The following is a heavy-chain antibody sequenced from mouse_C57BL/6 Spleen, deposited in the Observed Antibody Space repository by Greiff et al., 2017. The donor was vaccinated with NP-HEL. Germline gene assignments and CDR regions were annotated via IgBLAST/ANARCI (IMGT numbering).Heavy chain of an antibody. D-gene: IGHD3-2*02. CDR2: IYPRDGST. CDR3: ARGTAQVTRDYAMDY. CDR1: GYTFTDHT. V-gene: IGHV1-78*01. J-gene: IGHJ4*01. Sequence: VQLQQSDAELVKPGASVKISCKVSGYTFTDHTIHWMKQRPEQGLEWIGYIYPRDGSTKYNEKFKGKATLTADKSSSTAYMQLNSLTSEDSAVYCCARGTAQVTRDYAMDYWGQGTSVTVSS.